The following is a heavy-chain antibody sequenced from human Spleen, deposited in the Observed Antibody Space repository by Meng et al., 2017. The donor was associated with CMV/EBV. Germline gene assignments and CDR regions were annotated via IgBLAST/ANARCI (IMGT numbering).Heavy chain of an antibody. D-gene: IGHD2-2*02. CDR1: EYTFTGYY. CDR2: IDPNGGGT. Sequence: ASVKVSCKASEYTFTGYYIHWVRQAPGQGLEWMGWIDPNGGGTNYAQKFQDRVTMTSDTSIRTAYMELSRLRSDDTALYYCAREAVPAAILDYYYYYGMDVWGQGTTVTVSS. CDR3: AREAVPAAILDYYYYYGMDV. V-gene: IGHV1-2*02. J-gene: IGHJ6*02.